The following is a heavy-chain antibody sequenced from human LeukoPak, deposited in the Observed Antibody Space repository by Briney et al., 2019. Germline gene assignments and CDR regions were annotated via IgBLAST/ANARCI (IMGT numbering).Heavy chain of an antibody. J-gene: IGHJ4*02. D-gene: IGHD2-15*01. CDR1: GYSFTSYW. CDR2: IYPGDSDT. CDR3: ARGYCSGGSCYSAPLDY. Sequence: GESLKISFKGSGYSFTSYWIGWVRPMPGKGLEWMGIIYPGDSDTRYSPSFQGQVTISADKSISTAYLQWSSLKASDTAMYYCARGYCSGGSCYSAPLDYWGQGTLVTVSS. V-gene: IGHV5-51*01.